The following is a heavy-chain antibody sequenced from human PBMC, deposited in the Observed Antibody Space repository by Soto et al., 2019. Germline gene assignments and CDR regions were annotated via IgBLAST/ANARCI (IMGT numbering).Heavy chain of an antibody. CDR2: IYSGGST. Sequence: EVQLVESGGGLVQPGGSLRLSCAASGFTVSSNYMSWVRQAPGKGLEWVSVIYSGGSTYYADSVKGRFTISRDNSKNTLYLQMNSLRAEDTAVYYCARDEFGVAAAGNYYYYMDVWGKGTTVTVSS. J-gene: IGHJ6*03. V-gene: IGHV3-66*01. D-gene: IGHD6-13*01. CDR1: GFTVSSNY. CDR3: ARDEFGVAAAGNYYYYMDV.